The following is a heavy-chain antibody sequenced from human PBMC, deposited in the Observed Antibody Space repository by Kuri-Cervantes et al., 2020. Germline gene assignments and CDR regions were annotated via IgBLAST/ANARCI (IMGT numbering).Heavy chain of an antibody. Sequence: LSLTCAASGFTFSSYGMHWVRQAPGKGLEWVAVIWYDGSNKYYADSVKGRFTISRDNSKNTLYLQMNSLRAEDTAVYYCARELTGAHLYSSSSRRYYYYGMDVWGQGTTVTVSS. D-gene: IGHD6-6*01. V-gene: IGHV3-33*08. J-gene: IGHJ6*02. CDR1: GFTFSSYG. CDR2: IWYDGSNK. CDR3: ARELTGAHLYSSSSRRYYYYGMDV.